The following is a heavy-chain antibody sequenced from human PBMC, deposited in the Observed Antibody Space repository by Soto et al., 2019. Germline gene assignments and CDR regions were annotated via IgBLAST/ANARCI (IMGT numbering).Heavy chain of an antibody. J-gene: IGHJ4*02. D-gene: IGHD5-12*01. CDR3: ARKNIVATGFDY. V-gene: IGHV4-4*02. CDR1: SGSISSSNW. CDR2: IYHSGST. Sequence: SETLSLTCAVSSGSISSSNWWSWVPQPPGKGLEWIGEIYHSGSTNYNPSLKSRVTISVDKSKNQFSLKLSSVTAADTAVYYCARKNIVATGFDYWGQGTLVNVSS.